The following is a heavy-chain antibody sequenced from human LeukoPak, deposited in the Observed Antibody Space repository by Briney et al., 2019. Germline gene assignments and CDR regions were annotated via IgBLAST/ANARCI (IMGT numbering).Heavy chain of an antibody. Sequence: GGSLRLSCGASGFTFSSYSINWVRQAPGKGLEWVSSISSSSSYIYYADSVKGRFTISRDNAKNSLYLQMNSLRAEDTAVYYCARDLLSSGWPDWGQGTLVTVSS. V-gene: IGHV3-21*01. J-gene: IGHJ4*02. CDR1: GFTFSSYS. CDR3: ARDLLSSGWPD. D-gene: IGHD6-19*01. CDR2: ISSSSSYI.